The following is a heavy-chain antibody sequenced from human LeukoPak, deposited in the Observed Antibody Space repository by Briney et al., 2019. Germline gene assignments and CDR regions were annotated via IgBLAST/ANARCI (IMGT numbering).Heavy chain of an antibody. V-gene: IGHV3-9*03. J-gene: IGHJ6*03. Sequence: GRSLRLSCAASGFIFDDYAMHWARQAPGKGLEWVSGITWNSDSIDYADSVKGRFTISRDNAKNSLYLQMNSLRAEDMALYYCAKGGGGRLMYYYYMDVWGKGTTVTVSS. CDR2: ITWNSDSI. D-gene: IGHD3-16*01. CDR1: GFIFDDYA. CDR3: AKGGGGRLMYYYYMDV.